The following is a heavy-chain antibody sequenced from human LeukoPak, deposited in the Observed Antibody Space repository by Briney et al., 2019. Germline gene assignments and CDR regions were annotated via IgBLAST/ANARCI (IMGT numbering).Heavy chain of an antibody. CDR1: GFTFSSYS. Sequence: PGGSLRLSCAASGFTFSSYSMNWVRQAPGKGLEWVSSISSSSSSYIYYADSVKGRFTISRDNAKNSLYLQMNSLRAEDTAVYYCARVEGYCSSTSCRGGYFDYWGQGTLVTVSS. J-gene: IGHJ4*02. D-gene: IGHD2-2*01. V-gene: IGHV3-21*01. CDR3: ARVEGYCSSTSCRGGYFDY. CDR2: ISSSSSSYI.